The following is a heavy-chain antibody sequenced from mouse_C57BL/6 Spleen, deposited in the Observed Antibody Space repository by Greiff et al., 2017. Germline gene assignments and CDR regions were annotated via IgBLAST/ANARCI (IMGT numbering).Heavy chain of an antibody. CDR3: ARCYDGSWFAY. D-gene: IGHD2-3*01. V-gene: IGHV8-12*01. Sequence: QVTLKESGPGILQSSQTLSLTCSFSGFSLSTSGMGVSWIRQPSGKGLEWLAHIYWDYDKRYNPSLKSRLTISKDTARNQVFLKITSVDTADTATYYCARCYDGSWFAYWGQGTLVTVSA. CDR1: GFSLSTSGMG. J-gene: IGHJ3*01. CDR2: IYWDYDK.